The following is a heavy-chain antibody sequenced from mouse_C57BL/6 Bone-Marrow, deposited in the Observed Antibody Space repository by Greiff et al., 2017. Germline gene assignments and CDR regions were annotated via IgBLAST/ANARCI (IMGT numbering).Heavy chain of an antibody. J-gene: IGHJ4*01. D-gene: IGHD2-4*01. CDR1: GYTFTDYY. CDR3: AIYYDYDGGDAMDY. CDR2: IFPGSGST. V-gene: IGHV1-75*01. Sequence: QVQLKESGPELVKPGASVKISCKASGYTFTDYYINWVKQRPGQGLEWIGWIFPGSGSTYYNEKFKGKATLTVDKSSSTAYMLLSSLTSEDSAVYFCAIYYDYDGGDAMDYWGQGTSVTVSS.